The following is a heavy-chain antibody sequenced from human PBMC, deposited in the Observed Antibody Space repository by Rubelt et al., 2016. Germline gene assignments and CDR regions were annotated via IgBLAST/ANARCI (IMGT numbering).Heavy chain of an antibody. J-gene: IGHJ4*02. CDR2: ICYSGST. D-gene: IGHD4-17*01. CDR3: ATFVTTLDY. V-gene: IGHV4-59*05. CDR1: GGSISSYY. Sequence: QVQLQESGPGLVKPSETLSLTCTVSGGSISSYYWRWIRQPPGKGLEWIGSICYSGSTDSNPSLKSWSTISVDTSKTQFSLKLSSVTAADTAVYYCATFVTTLDYWGQGTLVTVSS.